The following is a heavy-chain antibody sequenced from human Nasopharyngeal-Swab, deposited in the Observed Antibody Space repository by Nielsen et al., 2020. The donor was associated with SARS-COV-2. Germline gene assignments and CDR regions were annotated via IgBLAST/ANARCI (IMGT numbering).Heavy chain of an antibody. V-gene: IGHV3-21*01. J-gene: IGHJ6*02. CDR1: GFTFSNYP. CDR3: ARDGLDYDFWSAYFMDV. Sequence: GESLKISCAASGFTFSNYPMNWVRQAPGKGLEWVSSISSSTTYIYYADSVKGRFTISRDNAKNSLYLQMNSLRAEDTAVYYCARDGLDYDFWSAYFMDVWGQGTTVTVSS. CDR2: ISSSTTYI. D-gene: IGHD3-3*01.